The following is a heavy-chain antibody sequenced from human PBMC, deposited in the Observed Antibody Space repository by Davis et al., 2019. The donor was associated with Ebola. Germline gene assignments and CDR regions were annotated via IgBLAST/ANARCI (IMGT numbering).Heavy chain of an antibody. CDR1: GYTFTSYY. V-gene: IGHV1-8*02. CDR2: MNPNSGNT. J-gene: IGHJ5*02. CDR3: ARDGRRLQVKVNWFDP. D-gene: IGHD4-17*01. Sequence: ASVTVSCKASGYTFTSYYMHWVRQAPGQGLAWMGWMNPNSGNTGYAQKFQGRVTMTRNTSISTAYMELSSLRSEDTAVYYCARDGRRLQVKVNWFDPWGQGTLVTVSS.